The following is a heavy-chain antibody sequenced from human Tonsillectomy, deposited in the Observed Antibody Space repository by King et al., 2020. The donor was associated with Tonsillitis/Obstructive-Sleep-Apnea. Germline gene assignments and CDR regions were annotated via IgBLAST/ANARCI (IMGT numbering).Heavy chain of an antibody. Sequence: EVQLVESGGGLVQPGGSLRLSCAASGFTFSSYWMHWVRQAPGKGLVWVSRINSDGSSTSYADSVKGRFTISRDNAKNTLYLQMNSLRAEDTAVYYCARVRNDLTSPTYCSGGSCYPEPDMDVWGKGTTVTVSS. V-gene: IGHV3-74*01. CDR3: ARVRNDLTSPTYCSGGSCYPEPDMDV. CDR2: INSDGSST. D-gene: IGHD2-15*01. CDR1: GFTFSSYW. J-gene: IGHJ6*03.